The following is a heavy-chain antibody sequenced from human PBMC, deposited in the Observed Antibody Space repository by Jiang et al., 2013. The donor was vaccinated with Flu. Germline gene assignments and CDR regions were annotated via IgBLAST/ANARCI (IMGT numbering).Heavy chain of an antibody. CDR2: INAGNADT. V-gene: IGHV1-3*01. CDR3: ARGDMVGDY. CDR1: GYTFTTYA. D-gene: IGHD5-12*01. Sequence: SGAEVKKPGASVKLSCKASGYTFTTYAIHWVRQAPGQRLEWMGWINAGNADTQYSQNFQGRVAITRDTSASTAYMELNSLRSEDTAVYYCARGDMVGDYWGQGSLVTVSS. J-gene: IGHJ4*02.